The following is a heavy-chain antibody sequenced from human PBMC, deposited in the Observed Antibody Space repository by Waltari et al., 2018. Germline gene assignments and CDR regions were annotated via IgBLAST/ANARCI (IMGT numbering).Heavy chain of an antibody. J-gene: IGHJ4*02. V-gene: IGHV4-59*11. D-gene: IGHD4-17*01. CDR1: GGSISSHY. Sequence: QVQLQESGPGLVKPSETLSLTCTVPGGSISSHYWSWIRQPPGKGLEWIGYIYYSGSTNYNPSLKSRVTISVDTSKNQFSLKLSSVTAADTAVYYCARGDYGGRQLFDYWGQGTLVTVSS. CDR3: ARGDYGGRQLFDY. CDR2: IYYSGST.